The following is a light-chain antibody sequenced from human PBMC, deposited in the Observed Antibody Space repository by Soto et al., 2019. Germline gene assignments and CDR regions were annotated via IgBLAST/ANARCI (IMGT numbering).Light chain of an antibody. CDR1: QSVSSN. CDR2: DIS. V-gene: IGKV3D-15*01. CDR3: HQYNDWPLT. Sequence: EIVMTQSPATLSVSPGERATLSCRASQSVSSNLAWYQQKPGHAPSLLIYDISARATGIPTRFSGSGSGTEFTLTISSLQSEDFAVYYCHQYNDWPLTFGGVTKVEIK. J-gene: IGKJ4*01.